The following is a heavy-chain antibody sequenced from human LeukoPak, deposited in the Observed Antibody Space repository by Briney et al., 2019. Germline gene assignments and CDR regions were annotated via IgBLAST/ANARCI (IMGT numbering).Heavy chain of an antibody. V-gene: IGHV3-23*01. D-gene: IGHD2-15*01. Sequence: GGSLRLSCAASGFTFSSYAMSWVRQAPGKGLEWVSAISGSGGSTYYADSVKGRFTISRDNSKSTLYLQMNSLRAEDTAVYYCAKDQSSRSIGDAFDIWGQGTMVTVSS. CDR3: AKDQSSRSIGDAFDI. CDR1: GFTFSSYA. CDR2: ISGSGGST. J-gene: IGHJ3*02.